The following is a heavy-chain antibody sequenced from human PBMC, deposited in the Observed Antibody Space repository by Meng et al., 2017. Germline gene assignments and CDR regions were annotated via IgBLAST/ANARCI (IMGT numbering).Heavy chain of an antibody. D-gene: IGHD3-9*01. CDR2: ISSSGSTI. CDR1: GFRVPDAW. CDR3: ARSYYDILTGYYTPFDY. V-gene: IGHV3-11*01. J-gene: IGHJ4*02. Sequence: VRRVESGGGLVKPGGSLRLSCVASGFRVPDAWMSWVRQAPGKGLEWVSYISSSGSTIYYADSVKGRFTISRDNAKNSLYLQMNSLRAEDTAVYYCARSYYDILTGYYTPFDYWGQGTLVTVSS.